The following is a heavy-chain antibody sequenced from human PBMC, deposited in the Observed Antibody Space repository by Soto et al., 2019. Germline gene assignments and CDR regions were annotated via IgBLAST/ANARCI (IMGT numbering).Heavy chain of an antibody. J-gene: IGHJ6*02. V-gene: IGHV5-51*01. CDR2: IYPGDPDT. Sequence: GESLKISCNGSGYTFTNYCIGLVLQMPGKGPEWMGIIYPGDPDTKYNPSFQGQVTISADKSITTTYLQWSSLKASDTAIYYCAASIFYYGMDVWGQGTTVTVSS. CDR3: AASIFYYGMDV. CDR1: GYTFTNYC.